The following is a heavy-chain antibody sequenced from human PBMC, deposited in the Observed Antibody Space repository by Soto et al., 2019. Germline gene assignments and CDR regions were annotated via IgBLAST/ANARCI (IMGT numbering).Heavy chain of an antibody. CDR1: GFTFSSYA. D-gene: IGHD1-1*01. CDR2: ISSNGGST. Sequence: GGSLRLSCAASGFTFSSYAMHWVRQAPGKGLEYVSAISSNGGSTYYANSVKGRFTISRDNSKNTLYLQMGSLRAEDMAVYYCARAQTTWGRDGYNSGAFDIWGQGTMVTVSS. J-gene: IGHJ3*02. CDR3: ARAQTTWGRDGYNSGAFDI. V-gene: IGHV3-64*01.